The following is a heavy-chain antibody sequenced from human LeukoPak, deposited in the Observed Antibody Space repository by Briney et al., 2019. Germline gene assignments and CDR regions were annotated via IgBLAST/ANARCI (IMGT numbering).Heavy chain of an antibody. CDR1: GYTFNDYY. V-gene: IGHV1-2*02. J-gene: IGHJ5*01. Sequence: ASVKVSSKASGYTFNDYYIHWVRQAPGQGLEWMGWINPKSGDTNYAQKFQGRVTMTRDTSINTVYMELNSLRPDDTAIYYCARAGTPRVFDFWGQGTPVTVSS. D-gene: IGHD1-26*01. CDR3: ARAGTPRVFDF. CDR2: INPKSGDT.